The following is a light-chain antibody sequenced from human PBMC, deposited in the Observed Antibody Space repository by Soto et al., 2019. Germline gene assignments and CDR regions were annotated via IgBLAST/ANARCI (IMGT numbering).Light chain of an antibody. V-gene: IGKV1-5*01. CDR1: QSISNW. J-gene: IGKJ1*01. CDR3: QKYNSYTGT. CDR2: DAS. Sequence: DIQMTQSPSTLSASVGDRVTITCRASQSISNWLAWYQQKPGKAPNLLIYDASNLESVVPSRFSGSGSQTKFTLTISSLQHDDFETYYRQKYNSYTGTLGQGTKVEIK.